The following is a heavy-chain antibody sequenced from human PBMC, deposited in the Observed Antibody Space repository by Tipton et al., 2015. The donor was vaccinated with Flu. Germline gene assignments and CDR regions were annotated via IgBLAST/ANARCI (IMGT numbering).Heavy chain of an antibody. V-gene: IGHV4-61*08. D-gene: IGHD1-26*01. CDR3: ARFAGPWEVNPNWFDS. CDR1: GGSISSGGSY. CDR2: IYYAGST. J-gene: IGHJ5*01. Sequence: TLSLTCTVSGGSISSGGSYWNWIRQPPGKGLEWIGYIYYAGSTNYNPSLKSRVLMSVDRSKKQFSLELTSVTPADTAFYYCARFAGPWEVNPNWFDSWGRGTLVTVSS.